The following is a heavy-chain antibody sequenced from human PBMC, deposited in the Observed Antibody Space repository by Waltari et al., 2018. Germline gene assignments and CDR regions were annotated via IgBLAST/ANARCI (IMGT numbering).Heavy chain of an antibody. CDR3: AKDPLNDYGGWDDF. V-gene: IGHV3-23*01. J-gene: IGHJ4*02. Sequence: EVQLLESGGTLVQRGGSLSLSCAASGLRFRSNGLSWVRQAPGKGLQWVSSISGSGDNTYYADSVKGRFTISRDNSMNTLYLQMNSLRVEDSAVYYCAKDPLNDYGGWDDFWGQGTLVTVSS. D-gene: IGHD4-17*01. CDR1: GLRFRSNG. CDR2: ISGSGDNT.